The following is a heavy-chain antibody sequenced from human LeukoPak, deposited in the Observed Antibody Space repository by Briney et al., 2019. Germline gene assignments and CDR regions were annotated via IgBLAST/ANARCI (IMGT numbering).Heavy chain of an antibody. J-gene: IGHJ3*02. Sequence: GGSLRLSCVVSGFTFSGYWMSWVRQAPGKGLEWVANIKPDGGEKNHVDSVKGRFTISRDNVKNSVYLQMNSLRDEDTAVYYCARDRTNDYGHNVGAFDIWGQGTLVTVSS. V-gene: IGHV3-7*01. CDR1: GFTFSGYW. D-gene: IGHD4-17*01. CDR2: IKPDGGEK. CDR3: ARDRTNDYGHNVGAFDI.